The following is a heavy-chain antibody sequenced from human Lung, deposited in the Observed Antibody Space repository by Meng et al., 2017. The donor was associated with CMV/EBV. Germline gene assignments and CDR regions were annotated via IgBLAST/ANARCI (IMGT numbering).Heavy chain of an antibody. D-gene: IGHD2-8*01. Sequence: QVHLGQSGAEAKKPGASVKVSCKVSGDNVTDLSIHWVRQAPGKGLEWMGGFDPEDVETVYAQKFQGRVTMTEDRSTDTAYMELSSLRSEDTAVYYCATVAYSDCTNGICYTSYYYDYWGQGTLVTVSS. V-gene: IGHV1-24*01. CDR1: GDNVTDLS. CDR3: ATVAYSDCTNGICYTSYYYDY. J-gene: IGHJ4*02. CDR2: FDPEDVET.